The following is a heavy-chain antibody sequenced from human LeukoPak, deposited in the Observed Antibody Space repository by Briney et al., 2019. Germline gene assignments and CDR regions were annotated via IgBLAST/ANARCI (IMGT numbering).Heavy chain of an antibody. CDR2: ISDSGNT. J-gene: IGHJ4*02. CDR3: ARDFSDGYYDSSGYLYYFDY. D-gene: IGHD3-22*01. CDR1: GGSISSYY. V-gene: IGHV4-59*12. Sequence: SETLSLTCTVSGGSISSYYWIWIRQSPGKGLEWIGYISDSGNTNYNPSLKSRVTISVDTSNSQFSLKLSSVTAADTAVYYCARDFSDGYYDSSGYLYYFDYWGQGTLVTVSS.